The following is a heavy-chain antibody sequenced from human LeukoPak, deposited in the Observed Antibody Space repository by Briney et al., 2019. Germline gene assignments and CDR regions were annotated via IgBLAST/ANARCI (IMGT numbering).Heavy chain of an antibody. V-gene: IGHV3-23*01. D-gene: IGHD4-23*01. Sequence: PGGSLRLSCAASGFTFSSYGMSWVRQAPGKGLEWVSAISGRDSNTYYADSVKGRFTISRDNSKNTPYLQMNSLRAEDTAVYYCAKRSDYGVNGNYFDYWGQGTPVTVSS. CDR2: ISGRDSNT. J-gene: IGHJ4*02. CDR3: AKRSDYGVNGNYFDY. CDR1: GFTFSSYG.